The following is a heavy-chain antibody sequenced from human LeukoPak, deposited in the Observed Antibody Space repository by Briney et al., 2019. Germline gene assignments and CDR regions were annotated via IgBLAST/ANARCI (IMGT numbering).Heavy chain of an antibody. CDR3: AAHYYDSSSHNPIDAFDI. V-gene: IGHV1-69*02. J-gene: IGHJ3*02. D-gene: IGHD3-22*01. CDR2: IIPILGIA. Sequence: GSSVKVSCKASGGTFSSYTISWVRQAPGQGLEWMGRIIPILGIANYAQKFQGRVTITADKSTSTAYMELSNLRSEDTAVYYCAAHYYDSSSHNPIDAFDIWGQGTMVTVSS. CDR1: GGTFSSYT.